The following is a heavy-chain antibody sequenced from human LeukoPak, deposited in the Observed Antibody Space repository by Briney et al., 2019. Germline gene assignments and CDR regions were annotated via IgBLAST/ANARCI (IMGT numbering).Heavy chain of an antibody. Sequence: GESLKISCKGSGYSFTSYWIGWVRQMPGKGLEWMGIIYPGDSDTRYSPSFQGQVTISADKSISTAYLQWSSLKASDTAMYYCARRVRSGGGYYPNWFDPWGQGTLVTVSS. D-gene: IGHD3-22*01. V-gene: IGHV5-51*01. CDR2: IYPGDSDT. J-gene: IGHJ5*02. CDR1: GYSFTSYW. CDR3: ARRVRSGGGYYPNWFDP.